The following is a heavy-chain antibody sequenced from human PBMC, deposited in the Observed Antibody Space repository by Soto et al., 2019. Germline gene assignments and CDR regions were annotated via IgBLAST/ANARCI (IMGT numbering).Heavy chain of an antibody. J-gene: IGHJ3*02. D-gene: IGHD2-2*01. Sequence: ASVKVSCKASGYTFTSYGISWGRQAPGQGLEWMGWISAYNGNTNYAQKLQVRVTMTTDTSTSTAYMELRSLRSDDTVVYYCARDYGVEIVVVPAANDAFDIWGQGTMVPVSS. V-gene: IGHV1-18*01. CDR2: ISAYNGNT. CDR3: ARDYGVEIVVVPAANDAFDI. CDR1: GYTFTSYG.